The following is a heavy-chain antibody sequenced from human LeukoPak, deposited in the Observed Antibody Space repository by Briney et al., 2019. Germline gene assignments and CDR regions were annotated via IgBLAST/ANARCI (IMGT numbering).Heavy chain of an antibody. V-gene: IGHV3-21*01. Sequence: GGSLRLSCAASGLGFSSFSFNWIRQAPGKRLEWVSSITPTTSYIYYADSVRGRFTISRENAKNSLYLQMNSLRAEDTAVYYCARLRRTSDSSGYYYYYDYWGQGTLVTVSS. CDR3: ARLRRTSDSSGYYYYYDY. D-gene: IGHD3-22*01. CDR2: ITPTTSYI. J-gene: IGHJ4*02. CDR1: GLGFSSFS.